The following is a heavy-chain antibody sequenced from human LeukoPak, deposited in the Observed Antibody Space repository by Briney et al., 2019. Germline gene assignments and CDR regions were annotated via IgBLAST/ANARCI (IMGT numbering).Heavy chain of an antibody. J-gene: IGHJ3*02. CDR1: GYTLTELS. D-gene: IGHD2-2*01. Sequence: GASVKVSCKVSGYTLTELSMHWVRQAPGKGLEWMGGFDPEDGETIYAQKFQGRVTMTEDTSTDTAYMELSSLRSDDTAVYYCAKVVHGTVAFDIWGQGTLVTVSS. CDR3: AKVVHGTVAFDI. CDR2: FDPEDGET. V-gene: IGHV1-24*01.